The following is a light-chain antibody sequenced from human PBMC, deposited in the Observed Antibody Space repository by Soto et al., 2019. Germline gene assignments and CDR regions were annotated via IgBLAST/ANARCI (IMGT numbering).Light chain of an antibody. J-gene: IGLJ1*01. CDR3: CSFTTSSTYV. Sequence: QSALTQPASASGSPGQSITISCTGTSSDVGGYNYVSWYQQYPGKAPKVMIYDVTNRPSGVSNRFSGSRSGNTASLTISGLQAEDEADYYCCSFTTSSTYVFGTGTKLTVL. CDR1: SSDVGGYNY. V-gene: IGLV2-14*01. CDR2: DVT.